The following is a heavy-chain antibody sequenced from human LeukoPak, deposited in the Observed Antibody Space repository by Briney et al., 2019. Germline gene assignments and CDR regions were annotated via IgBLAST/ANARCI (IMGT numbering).Heavy chain of an antibody. CDR1: GFTFSSYS. Sequence: GGSLRLSCAASGFTFSSYSMNWVRQAPGKGLEWVSYISSSSSTIYYADSVKGRFTISRDNAKNSLYLQMNSLRAEDTAVYYCAREGSPRPTSSSWYGSFDYWGQGTLVTVSS. CDR3: AREGSPRPTSSSWYGSFDY. D-gene: IGHD6-13*01. J-gene: IGHJ4*02. V-gene: IGHV3-48*01. CDR2: ISSSSSTI.